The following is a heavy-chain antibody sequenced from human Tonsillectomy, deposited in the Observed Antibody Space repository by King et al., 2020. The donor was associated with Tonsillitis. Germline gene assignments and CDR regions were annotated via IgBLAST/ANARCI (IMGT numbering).Heavy chain of an antibody. CDR3: ARDPHGPYDY. CDR2: INHTGSS. CDR1: GGSFSGYY. Sequence: VQLQQWGAGLLKPSETLSLTCAVYGGSFSGYYWTWIRQPPGKGLEWLVEINHTGSSDYNPSLKSRVTISVDTSKNQFSLKLRSVTAAGTAVYYCARDPHGPYDYWGQGILVTVSS. J-gene: IGHJ4*02. V-gene: IGHV4-34*01.